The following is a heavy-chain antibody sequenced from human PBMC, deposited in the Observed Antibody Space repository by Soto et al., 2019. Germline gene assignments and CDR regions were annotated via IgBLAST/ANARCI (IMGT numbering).Heavy chain of an antibody. CDR2: ISGSGGST. J-gene: IGHJ5*02. Sequence: GGSLRLSCAASGFTFSSYAMSWVRQAPGKGLEWVSAISGSGGSTYYADSVKGRFTISRDNSKNTLYLQMNSLRAEDTAVYYCAKYYYGSGSYYKTRWFDPWGQGTLVTVSS. D-gene: IGHD3-10*01. CDR3: AKYYYGSGSYYKTRWFDP. CDR1: GFTFSSYA. V-gene: IGHV3-23*01.